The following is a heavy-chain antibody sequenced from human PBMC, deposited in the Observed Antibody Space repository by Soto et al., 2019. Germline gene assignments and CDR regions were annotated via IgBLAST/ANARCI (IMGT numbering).Heavy chain of an antibody. CDR1: GYTFTSYY. CDR2: IDPGGGST. V-gene: IGHV1-46*03. D-gene: IGHD6-19*01. Sequence: ASVKVSCKASGYTFTSYYMHWVRQAPGQGLEWMGIIDPGGGSTDYAQKFQGRITMTRDTSTSTVYMELSSLRSDDTAMYYCARRLAVAGHEYFQHWGQGTLVTVSS. CDR3: ARRLAVAGHEYFQH. J-gene: IGHJ1*01.